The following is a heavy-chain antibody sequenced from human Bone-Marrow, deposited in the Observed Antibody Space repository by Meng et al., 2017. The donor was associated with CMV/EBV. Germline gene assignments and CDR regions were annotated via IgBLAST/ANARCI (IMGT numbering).Heavy chain of an antibody. CDR3: ARGTNYFGGVDNWFDP. J-gene: IGHJ5*02. Sequence: ASVKVSCKASGYTFTSYYMHWVRQAPGQGLEWMGIINPSGGSTSYAQKFQGRVTMTRDTSTSTVYMELSSLRSEDTAVYYCARGTNYFGGVDNWFDPWRQGNLVTVSS. CDR2: INPSGGST. V-gene: IGHV1-46*01. D-gene: IGHD3-10*01. CDR1: GYTFTSYY.